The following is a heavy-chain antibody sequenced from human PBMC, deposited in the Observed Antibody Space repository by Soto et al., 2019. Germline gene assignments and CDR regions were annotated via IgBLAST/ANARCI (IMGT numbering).Heavy chain of an antibody. V-gene: IGHV4-39*01. CDR2: CYYSGST. J-gene: IGHJ4*02. CDR1: GGSINSNFSY. D-gene: IGHD3-10*01. Sequence: QLQLQESGPGLVKPSETLSVTCTVSGGSINSNFSYWGWLRQPPGKGLAWIGVCYYSGSTYYNPSLESRVTISVDTSKNQFSLKLTSVTAADTAVYYCARLERFSMIRGMDFDSWGQGTLVTVSS. CDR3: ARLERFSMIRGMDFDS.